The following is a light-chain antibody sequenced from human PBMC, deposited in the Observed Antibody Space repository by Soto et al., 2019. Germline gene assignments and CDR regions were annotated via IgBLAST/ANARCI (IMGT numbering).Light chain of an antibody. Sequence: QSALTQPASVSGSPGQSIAISCTGTSSDVSSYNYVSWYQHHPGKAPKVMIYDVSSRPSGVSNRFSGSKSGNTASLTISGLQAEDEADYYCISYTTISTYVFGPGTKVTVL. J-gene: IGLJ1*01. CDR3: ISYTTISTYV. CDR2: DVS. CDR1: SSDVSSYNY. V-gene: IGLV2-14*03.